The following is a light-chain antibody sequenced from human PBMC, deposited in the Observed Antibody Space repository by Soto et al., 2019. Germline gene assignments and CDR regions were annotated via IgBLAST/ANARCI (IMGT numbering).Light chain of an antibody. CDR2: GSS. CDR3: QQYGSSPPYT. V-gene: IGKV3-20*01. CDR1: QSVSGNY. J-gene: IGKJ2*01. Sequence: DIVLTQSPGTLSLSPGERATLSCRASQSVSGNYLAWYQQKPRQSPRLLIYGSSDTATGIPDRFSGSGAATDFTLTITRVEPEDFAVYYCQQYGSSPPYTFGQGTKLEIK.